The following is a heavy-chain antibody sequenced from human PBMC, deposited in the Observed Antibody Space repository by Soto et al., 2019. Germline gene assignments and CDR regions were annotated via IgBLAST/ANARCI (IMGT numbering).Heavy chain of an antibody. CDR3: ALANRIDLYANFQS. Sequence: EVQLVESGGGSVQPGGSLRLSCVASGFRFDDYAMHWVRQRPGKGLEWVSGINWNSDTIGYDVSVKRRFIVSRDNAGGSWVLEESILRADITVIYFYALANRIDLYANFQSSDQGLPVTIAS. J-gene: IGHJ5*02. D-gene: IGHD2-2*01. V-gene: IGHV3-9*01. CDR1: GFRFDDYA. CDR2: INWNSDTI.